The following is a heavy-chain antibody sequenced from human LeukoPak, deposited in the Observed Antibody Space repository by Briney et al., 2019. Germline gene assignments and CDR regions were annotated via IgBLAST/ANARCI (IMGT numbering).Heavy chain of an antibody. CDR2: INPSGGST. Sequence: GASVKVSCKASGYTFTNYYIHWVRQAPGQGLEWMGIINPSGGSTSFTQKFQGRATITTDTSTSTVYMELTNLRSEDTAVYYCARGTTNFDSWGQGTLVTVSS. CDR1: GYTFTNYY. J-gene: IGHJ4*02. D-gene: IGHD2/OR15-2a*01. CDR3: ARGTTNFDS. V-gene: IGHV1-46*01.